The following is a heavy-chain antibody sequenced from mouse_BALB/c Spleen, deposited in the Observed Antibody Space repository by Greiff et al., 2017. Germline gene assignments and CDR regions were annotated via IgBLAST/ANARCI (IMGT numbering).Heavy chain of an antibody. J-gene: IGHJ3*01. D-gene: IGHD2-3*01. CDR2: IDPETGGT. CDR3: TRGNDGYSLY. CDR1: GYTFTDYE. Sequence: QVQLQQSGAELVRPGASVTLSCKASGYTFTDYEMHWVKQTPVHGLEWIGAIDPETGGTAYNQKFKGKATLTADKSSSTAYMELRSLTSEDSAVYYCTRGNDGYSLYWGQGTLVTVSA. V-gene: IGHV1-15*01.